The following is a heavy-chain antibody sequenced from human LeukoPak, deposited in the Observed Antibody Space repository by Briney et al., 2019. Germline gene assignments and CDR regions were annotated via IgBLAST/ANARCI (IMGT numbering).Heavy chain of an antibody. V-gene: IGHV4-59*01. Sequence: KPSETLSLTCTVAGGSISSYYWSWIRQPPGKGLEWIGYIYYSGSTNYNPSLKSRVTISVDMSKNQFSLKLSSVTAADTAVYYCARDDRRTGRDYWGQGTLVTVSS. CDR2: IYYSGST. CDR1: GGSISSYY. J-gene: IGHJ4*02. CDR3: ARDDRRTGRDY. D-gene: IGHD7-27*01.